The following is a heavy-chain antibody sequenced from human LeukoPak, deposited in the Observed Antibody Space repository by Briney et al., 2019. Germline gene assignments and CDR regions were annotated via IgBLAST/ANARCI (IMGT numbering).Heavy chain of an antibody. J-gene: IGHJ5*02. Sequence: GGSLRLSCAASGFTFSDYYMSWIRQAPGKGLEWVSYISSSGSTIYYADSVKGRFTISRDNAKNSLYLQMNSLRAEDTAVYYCARDPNYDILTGYQRFDPWGQGTLVPVSS. D-gene: IGHD3-9*01. V-gene: IGHV3-11*01. CDR2: ISSSGSTI. CDR1: GFTFSDYY. CDR3: ARDPNYDILTGYQRFDP.